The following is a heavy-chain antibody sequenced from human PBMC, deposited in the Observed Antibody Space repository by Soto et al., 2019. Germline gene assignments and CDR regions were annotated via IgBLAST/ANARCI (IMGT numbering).Heavy chain of an antibody. J-gene: IGHJ6*02. V-gene: IGHV3-33*01. CDR1: GFTFSSYG. D-gene: IGHD3-3*02. CDR2: IWYDGSNK. CDR3: ARDLGFLDDYYGIDV. Sequence: QVQLVESGGGVVQPGRSLRLSCAASGFTFSSYGMHWVRQAPGKGLEWVAVIWYDGSNKYYADSVKGRFTISRDNSKKTLYLQMNSLRAEDTAVYYCARDLGFLDDYYGIDVWGQGTTVTVSS.